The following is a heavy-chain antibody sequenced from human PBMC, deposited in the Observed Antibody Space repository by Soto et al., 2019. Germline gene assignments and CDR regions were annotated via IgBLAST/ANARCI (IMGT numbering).Heavy chain of an antibody. CDR1: GGTFSSYA. D-gene: IGHD3-10*01. CDR2: IIPIFGTA. V-gene: IGHV1-69*01. J-gene: IGHJ6*02. Sequence: QVQLVQSGAEVKKPGSSVKVSCKASGGTFSSYAISWVRQAPGQGLEWMGGIIPIFGTANYAQKFQGRVTITADESTSTDYMELSSLRSEDTAVYYCARAALFAGEDPYYYGMDVWGQGTTVTVSS. CDR3: ARAALFAGEDPYYYGMDV.